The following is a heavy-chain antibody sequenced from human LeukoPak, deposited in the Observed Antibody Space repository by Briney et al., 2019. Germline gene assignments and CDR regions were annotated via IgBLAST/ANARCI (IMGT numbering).Heavy chain of an antibody. CDR3: RMTTVTFKSADY. D-gene: IGHD4-17*01. J-gene: IGHJ4*02. CDR1: GGSISSGGYH. Sequence: SETLSLTCTVSGGSISSGGYHWSWIRQHPGKGLEWIGYIYYSGSTYYNPSLKSRVTISVDTSKNQFSLKLSSVTAADTAVYYCRMTTVTFKSADYWGQGTLVTVSS. V-gene: IGHV4-31*09. CDR2: IYYSGST.